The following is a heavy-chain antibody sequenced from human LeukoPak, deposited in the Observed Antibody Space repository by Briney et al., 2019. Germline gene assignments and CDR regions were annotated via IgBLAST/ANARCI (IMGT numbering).Heavy chain of an antibody. Sequence: GGSLRLSCAASGLTFSNAWMSWVRQAPGKGLEWVGRIKSKTDGGTTDYAAPVKGRFTISRDDSKNTLYLQMNSLKTEDTAVYYCTTDFGSSWIDYWGQGTLVTVSS. J-gene: IGHJ4*02. CDR1: GLTFSNAW. CDR3: TTDFGSSWIDY. CDR2: IKSKTDGGTT. D-gene: IGHD6-13*01. V-gene: IGHV3-15*01.